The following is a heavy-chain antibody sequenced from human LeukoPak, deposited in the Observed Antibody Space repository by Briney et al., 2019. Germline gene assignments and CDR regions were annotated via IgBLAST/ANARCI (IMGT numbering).Heavy chain of an antibody. D-gene: IGHD2-21*02. Sequence: SGGSLRLSCEPSGLTLSNYGIHGVRQVPGMGLEWVAFIKYDGSKIYYAESVQGRFTISRDNSKNNLFLQMTRMRPQDTAVYYCATDGIPRATAMANWGQGTLVTVSS. CDR1: GLTLSNYG. CDR2: IKYDGSKI. CDR3: ATDGIPRATAMAN. J-gene: IGHJ4*02. V-gene: IGHV3-30*02.